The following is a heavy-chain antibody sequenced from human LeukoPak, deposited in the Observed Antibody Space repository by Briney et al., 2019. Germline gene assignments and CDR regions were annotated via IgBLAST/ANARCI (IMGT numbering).Heavy chain of an antibody. Sequence: PGGSLRLSCAASKFIFSNCWISWVGQPPGKGMEWVAYIKKTGSETYYAASVTGRFTITRDNARTSLFLQMNSLRAEDTAVYYCAREDGYCSGGNCYSYFDPWGQGTLVTVSS. D-gene: IGHD2-15*01. CDR2: IKKTGSET. J-gene: IGHJ4*02. V-gene: IGHV3-7*01. CDR3: AREDGYCSGGNCYSYFDP. CDR1: KFIFSNCW.